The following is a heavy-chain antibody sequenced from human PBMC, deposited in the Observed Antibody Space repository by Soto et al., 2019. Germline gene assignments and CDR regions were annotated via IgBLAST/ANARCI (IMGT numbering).Heavy chain of an antibody. CDR2: INVGNGNT. J-gene: IGHJ4*02. Sequence: KASGYTFTDYAIHWVRQAPGQGLEWMGWINVGNGNTGYSRKFQGRVTNVRDMSASTAYIEVTSLTSEDTAIYYCAREGAHYTPLDHWGQGTLVTVSS. CDR1: GYTFTDYA. D-gene: IGHD2-15*01. CDR3: AREGAHYTPLDH. V-gene: IGHV1-3*01.